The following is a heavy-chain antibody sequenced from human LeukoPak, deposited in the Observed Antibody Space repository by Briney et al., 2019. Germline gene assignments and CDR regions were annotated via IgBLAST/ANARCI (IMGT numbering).Heavy chain of an antibody. V-gene: IGHV3-23*01. CDR1: GFTFSSYA. J-gene: IGHJ4*02. Sequence: KSGGSLRLSCAASGFTFSSYAMHWVRQAPGKGLEWVSVISGSGGSTYYAESVKGRFTISRDNSKNTLYLQMNSLRAEDTAVYYCAKVSRYCSGGSCYYHPFDYWGQGTLVTVSS. CDR3: AKVSRYCSGGSCYYHPFDY. D-gene: IGHD2-15*01. CDR2: ISGSGGST.